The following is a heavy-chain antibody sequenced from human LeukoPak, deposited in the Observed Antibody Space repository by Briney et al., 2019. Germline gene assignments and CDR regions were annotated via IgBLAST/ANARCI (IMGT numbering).Heavy chain of an antibody. V-gene: IGHV3-21*01. CDR3: ANRPTDCGGGTCSSDY. D-gene: IGHD2-15*01. J-gene: IGHJ4*02. Sequence: GGSLRLSCAASGFTFSTHSMNWVRQAPGKGLEWVSYISSSSSYMYYADSVKGRFTISRDNAKKSLYLQMISLRVDDTAVYYCANRPTDCGGGTCSSDYWGQGTLVTVSS. CDR2: ISSSSSYM. CDR1: GFTFSTHS.